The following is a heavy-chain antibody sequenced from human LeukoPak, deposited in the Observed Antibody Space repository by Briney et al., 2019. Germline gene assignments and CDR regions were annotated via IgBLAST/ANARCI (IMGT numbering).Heavy chain of an antibody. J-gene: IGHJ3*02. Sequence: GGSLRLSCAASGFTFSSYAMNWVRQAPGKGLEWVSATSGSGGSTYYADSVKSRFTISRDNSKNTLYLQMNSLRAEDTAVYYCAKGAMIVVVIKDAFDIWGQGTMVTVSS. V-gene: IGHV3-23*01. CDR3: AKGAMIVVVIKDAFDI. D-gene: IGHD3-22*01. CDR1: GFTFSSYA. CDR2: TSGSGGST.